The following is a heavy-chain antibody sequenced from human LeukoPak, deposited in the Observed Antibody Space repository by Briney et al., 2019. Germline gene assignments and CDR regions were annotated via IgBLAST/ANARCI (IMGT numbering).Heavy chain of an antibody. CDR1: GGSLSSSSYY. Sequence: SETLSLTCTVSGGSLSSSSYYWGWIRQPPGKGLEWIRSIYYSGSTYYNPSLKSRVTISVDTSKNQFSLKLSSVTAADTAVYYCARGSSWYDYWGQGTLVTVSS. D-gene: IGHD6-13*01. CDR2: IYYSGST. CDR3: ARGSSWYDY. V-gene: IGHV4-39*07. J-gene: IGHJ4*02.